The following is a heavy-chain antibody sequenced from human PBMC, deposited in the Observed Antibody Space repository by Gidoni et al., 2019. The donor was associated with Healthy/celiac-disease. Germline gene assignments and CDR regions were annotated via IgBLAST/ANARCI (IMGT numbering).Heavy chain of an antibody. CDR3: TTDHGLERLHVDY. CDR1: GFPFSTAW. V-gene: IGHV3-15*01. J-gene: IGHJ4*02. D-gene: IGHD1-1*01. Sequence: EVQLVESGGGLVKPGGSIILSCAASGFPFSTAWMSWVRQAPGKGLEWVGRIKSKTDGGTTDYAAPVKGRFTISRDDSKNTLYLQMNSLKTEDTAVYYCTTDHGLERLHVDYWGQGTLVTVSS. CDR2: IKSKTDGGTT.